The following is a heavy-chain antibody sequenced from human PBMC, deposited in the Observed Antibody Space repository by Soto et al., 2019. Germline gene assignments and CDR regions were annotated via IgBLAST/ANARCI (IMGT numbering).Heavy chain of an antibody. Sequence: QVQLVESGGGVVQPGRSLRLSCAASGFTFSSYGMQWVRQAPGKGLEWVAVIWYDGSNKYYADSVKGRFTISRDNSKNTLYLQMNSLRAEDTAVYYCAREVKSDAFDIWGQGTMVTVSS. D-gene: IGHD2-21*01. J-gene: IGHJ3*02. CDR3: AREVKSDAFDI. V-gene: IGHV3-33*01. CDR2: IWYDGSNK. CDR1: GFTFSSYG.